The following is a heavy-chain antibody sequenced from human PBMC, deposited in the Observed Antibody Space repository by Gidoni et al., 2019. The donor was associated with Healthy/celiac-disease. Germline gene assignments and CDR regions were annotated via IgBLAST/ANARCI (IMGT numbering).Heavy chain of an antibody. J-gene: IGHJ6*02. D-gene: IGHD6-19*01. Sequence: QMQLAQSGPEVKTPGTSVKVSCKASGFTFTSSAVQWVRQARGQRLEWIGWIVVGSGNTNYAQKFQERVTITRDMSTSTAYMELSSLRSEDTAVYYCAADTISGWLPARSDYYGMDVWGQGTTVTVSS. CDR1: GFTFTSSA. CDR3: AADTISGWLPARSDYYGMDV. CDR2: IVVGSGNT. V-gene: IGHV1-58*01.